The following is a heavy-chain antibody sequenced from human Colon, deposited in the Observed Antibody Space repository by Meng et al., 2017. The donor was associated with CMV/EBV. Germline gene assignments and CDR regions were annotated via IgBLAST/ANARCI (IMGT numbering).Heavy chain of an antibody. CDR3: ARDHFPWPAISGPNY. CDR1: GFTFSNHT. CDR2: VSRSGGST. Sequence: GGSLRLSCAASGFTFSNHTMSWVRQAPGKGLEWVSVVSRSGGSTYYADSVKGRFTISRDDSKNTLFLQMNSLRVDDTAVYYCARDHFPWPAISGPNYWGQGTPVTVSS. D-gene: IGHD1-26*01. V-gene: IGHV3-23*01. J-gene: IGHJ4*02.